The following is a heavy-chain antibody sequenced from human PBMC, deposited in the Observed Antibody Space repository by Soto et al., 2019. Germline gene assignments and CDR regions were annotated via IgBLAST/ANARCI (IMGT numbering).Heavy chain of an antibody. V-gene: IGHV5-51*01. Sequence: GESLKISCKGSGYIFANFWIGWVRQTPAKGLEWMGTIYPGDSDTRYSPSFQGQVTISADKSINTAYLQWSSLKASDTAMYYCARPSYSSSRYYLLDVWGQGTTVTVSS. J-gene: IGHJ6*02. CDR3: ARPSYSSSRYYLLDV. CDR1: GYIFANFW. D-gene: IGHD6-6*01. CDR2: IYPGDSDT.